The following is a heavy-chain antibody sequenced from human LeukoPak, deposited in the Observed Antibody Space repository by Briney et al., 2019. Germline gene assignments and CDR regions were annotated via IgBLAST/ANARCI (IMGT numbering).Heavy chain of an antibody. CDR1: GDSLVSGHY. Sequence: SETLSLTCTVSGDSLVSGHYWGWIRQPPGQGLEWVGSVYHSGSIYYNPSLKSRVTISVDTSKNQFSLKLSSVTAADTAVYYCARDDRAYYGDYDNWFDPWGQGTLVTVSS. CDR3: ARDDRAYYGDYDNWFDP. J-gene: IGHJ5*02. D-gene: IGHD4-17*01. CDR2: VYHSGSI. V-gene: IGHV4-38-2*02.